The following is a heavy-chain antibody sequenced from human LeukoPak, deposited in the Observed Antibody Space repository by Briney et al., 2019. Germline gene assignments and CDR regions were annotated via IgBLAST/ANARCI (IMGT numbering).Heavy chain of an antibody. Sequence: GGSLRLSCAASGFTFSDYYMSWIRQAPGKGLEWVSYISSSGSTIYYADSVKGRFTISRDNAKNSLYLQMNSLRAEDTAVYYCARDSGLVARPTWCGYWGQGTLVTVPS. CDR2: ISSSGSTI. CDR1: GFTFSDYY. CDR3: ARDSGLVARPTWCGY. D-gene: IGHD3-22*01. V-gene: IGHV3-11*04. J-gene: IGHJ4*02.